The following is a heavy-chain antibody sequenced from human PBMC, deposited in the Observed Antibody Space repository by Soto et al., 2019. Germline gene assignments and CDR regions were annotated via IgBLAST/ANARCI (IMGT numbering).Heavy chain of an antibody. Sequence: ASVKVSCKASGGTFSSYAISWVRQAPGQGLEWMGGIIPIFGTANYAQKFQGRVTITADESTSTAYMELSSLRSEDTAVYYCARGRMAFKPLTDFDYWGQGTLVTVSS. V-gene: IGHV1-69*13. D-gene: IGHD3-9*01. J-gene: IGHJ4*02. CDR1: GGTFSSYA. CDR2: IIPIFGTA. CDR3: ARGRMAFKPLTDFDY.